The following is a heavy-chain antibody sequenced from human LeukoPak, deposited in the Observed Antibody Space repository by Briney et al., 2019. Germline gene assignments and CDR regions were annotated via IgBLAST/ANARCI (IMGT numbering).Heavy chain of an antibody. CDR3: AKVPTTVASLDY. CDR1: GFTFSSYG. Sequence: GGSLRLSCAASGFTFSSYGMHWVRQAPGKGLEWVAVIWYDGSNKYYADSVKGRFTISRDNSKNTLYLQMNSLRAEDTAVYYCAKVPTTVASLDYWGQGTLVTVSS. CDR2: IWYDGSNK. D-gene: IGHD4-23*01. V-gene: IGHV3-33*06. J-gene: IGHJ4*02.